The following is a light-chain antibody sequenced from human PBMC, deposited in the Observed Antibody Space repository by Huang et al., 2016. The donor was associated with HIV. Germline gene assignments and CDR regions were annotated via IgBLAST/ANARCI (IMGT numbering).Light chain of an antibody. V-gene: IGKV3-15*01. CDR1: RGVSTN. CDR2: GSS. Sequence: EIVMTQSPVTLSVSPGQRVTLSCRANRGVSTNLAWYQQRHGQAPSLLIYGSSTRAPGIPARFSGSGSGTDFALTISSLQAEDVALYYCHQYNNWLLSFGGGTRV. J-gene: IGKJ4*01. CDR3: HQYNNWLLS.